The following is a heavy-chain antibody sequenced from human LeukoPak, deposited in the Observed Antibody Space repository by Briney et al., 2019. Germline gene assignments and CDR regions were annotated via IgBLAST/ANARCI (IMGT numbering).Heavy chain of an antibody. V-gene: IGHV4-34*01. J-gene: IGHJ4*02. CDR2: INHSGST. CDR1: GGSFSGYY. D-gene: IGHD2-15*01. CDR3: ARAPIVVVVAATEFDY. Sequence: SETLSLTCAVYGGSFSGYYWSWIRQPPGKGLEWIGEINHSGSTNYNPSLKSRVAISVDTSKNQFSLKLNSVAAADTAVYYCARAPIVVVVAATEFDYWGQGTLVTVSS.